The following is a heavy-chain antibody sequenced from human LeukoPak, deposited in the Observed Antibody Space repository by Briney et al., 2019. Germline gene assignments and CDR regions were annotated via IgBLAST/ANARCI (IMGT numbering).Heavy chain of an antibody. Sequence: SQTLSLTCTVSGGSISSGSYYWSWIRQPAGKGLEWIGRIYTSGSTNYNPSLKSRVTISVDTSKNQFSLKLSSVTAADTAVYYCARALDSSFLEWIDAFDIWGQGTMVTVSS. D-gene: IGHD3-3*02. J-gene: IGHJ3*02. V-gene: IGHV4-61*02. CDR3: ARALDSSFLEWIDAFDI. CDR1: GGSISSGSYY. CDR2: IYTSGST.